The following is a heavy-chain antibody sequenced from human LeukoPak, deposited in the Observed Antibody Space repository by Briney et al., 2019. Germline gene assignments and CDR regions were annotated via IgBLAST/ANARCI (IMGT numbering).Heavy chain of an antibody. J-gene: IGHJ4*02. D-gene: IGHD6-19*01. CDR2: FDPEDGET. V-gene: IGHV1-24*01. Sequence: GASVKVSCKVSGYTLTELSMHWVRQAPGKGLEWMGGFDPEDGETIYAQKFQGRVTMTEDTSTDTAYMELSSLRSEDTAVCYCATDGLFYSSPFDYWGQGTLVTVSS. CDR3: ATDGLFYSSPFDY. CDR1: GYTLTELS.